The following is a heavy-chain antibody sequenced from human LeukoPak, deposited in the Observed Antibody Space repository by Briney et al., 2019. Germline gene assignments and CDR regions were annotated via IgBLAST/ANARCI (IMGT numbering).Heavy chain of an antibody. CDR1: GGTFSSYA. CDR2: IIPILGIA. Sequence: SVKVSCKASGGTFSSYAISWVRQAPGQGLEWMGRIIPILGIANYAQKFQGRVTITADKSTSTAYMELSSLRAEDTAVYYCARDRPDETYSSSWRTNLYYFDYWGQGTLVTVSS. D-gene: IGHD6-13*01. V-gene: IGHV1-69*04. J-gene: IGHJ4*02. CDR3: ARDRPDETYSSSWRTNLYYFDY.